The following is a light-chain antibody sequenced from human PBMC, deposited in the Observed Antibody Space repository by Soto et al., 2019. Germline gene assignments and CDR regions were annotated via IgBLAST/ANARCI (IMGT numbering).Light chain of an antibody. CDR2: DAS. J-gene: IGKJ2*01. CDR3: QQRSTWPPVT. CDR1: QSVSKH. Sequence: EIVLTQSPATLSLSPGERATLSCRASQSVSKHLAWYQQKPGQAPRLLISDASKRATGIPARFSGSGSGTDFALIFSSLEPEDLAVYYCQQRSTWPPVTLGPGTNVEIK. V-gene: IGKV3-11*01.